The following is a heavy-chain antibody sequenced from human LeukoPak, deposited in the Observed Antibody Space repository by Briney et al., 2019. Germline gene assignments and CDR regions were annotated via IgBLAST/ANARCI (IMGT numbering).Heavy chain of an antibody. V-gene: IGHV3-15*01. D-gene: IGHD5-18*01. CDR2: IKSKTDGGTT. CDR1: GGSISSYY. J-gene: IGHJ4*02. CDR3: TTGSGYSYGYIDY. Sequence: ETLSLTCTVSGGSISSYYWSWVRQAPGKGLEWVGRIKSKTDGGTTDYAAPVKGRFTISRDDSKNTLYLQMNSLKTEDTAVYYCTTGSGYSYGYIDYWGQGTLVTVSS.